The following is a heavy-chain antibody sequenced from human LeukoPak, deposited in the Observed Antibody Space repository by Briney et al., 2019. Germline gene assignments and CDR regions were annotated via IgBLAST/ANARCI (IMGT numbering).Heavy chain of an antibody. D-gene: IGHD6-13*01. CDR2: IIPILGIA. CDR1: GGTFSSYA. J-gene: IGHJ4*02. CDR3: ARDDVAAAAREFDY. V-gene: IGHV1-69*04. Sequence: GASVKVSCKASGGTFSSYAISWVRQAPGQGLEWMGRIIPILGIANYAQKFQGRVTITADKSTSTAYMELSSLRSEDTAVYYCARDDVAAAAREFDYWGQGTLVTVSS.